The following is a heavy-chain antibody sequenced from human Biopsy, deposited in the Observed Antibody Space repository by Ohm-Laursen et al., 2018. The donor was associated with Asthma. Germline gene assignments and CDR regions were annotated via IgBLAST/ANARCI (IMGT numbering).Heavy chain of an antibody. CDR3: GLGMVGDHHPMMPLYS. J-gene: IGHJ4*02. CDR2: ISVHNGDT. CDR1: DYIFPRYY. V-gene: IGHV1-18*01. Sequence: ASVKVSCKASDYIFPRYYISWVRQAPGQGLEWMGWISVHNGDTKYAQKFQGRVSLTTDTSTGTSYMDLRSLRSDDSAVYFCGLGMVGDHHPMMPLYSWGQGTLVTVSP. D-gene: IGHD2-15*01.